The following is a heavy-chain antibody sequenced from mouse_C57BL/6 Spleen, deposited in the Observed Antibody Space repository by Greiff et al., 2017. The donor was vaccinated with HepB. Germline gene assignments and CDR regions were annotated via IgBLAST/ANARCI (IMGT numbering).Heavy chain of an antibody. D-gene: IGHD1-1*01. CDR3: ATMPTGVYYAMDY. J-gene: IGHJ4*01. V-gene: IGHV1-80*01. Sequence: VQLQQSGAELVKPGASVKISCKASGYAFSSYWMNWVKQRPGKGLEWIGQIYPGDGDTNYNGKFKGKATLTADKSSSTAYMQLSSLTSEDSAVYFCATMPTGVYYAMDYWGQGTSVTVSS. CDR2: IYPGDGDT. CDR1: GYAFSSYW.